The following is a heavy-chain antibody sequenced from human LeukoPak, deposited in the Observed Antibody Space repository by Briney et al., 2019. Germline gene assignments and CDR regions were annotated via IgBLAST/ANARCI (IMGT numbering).Heavy chain of an antibody. CDR2: ISESGGST. V-gene: IGHV3-23*01. Sequence: QPGGSLRLSCVVSGFTFSTSAMSWVRQAPGKGLEWVSGISESGGSTYYADSVKGRFTSSRDNSKNTLYLQMNNLRAEDTAAYYCAKGGKWDVTPFDYWGQGTLVTVSS. CDR3: AKGGKWDVTPFDY. D-gene: IGHD1-26*01. CDR1: GFTFSTSA. J-gene: IGHJ4*02.